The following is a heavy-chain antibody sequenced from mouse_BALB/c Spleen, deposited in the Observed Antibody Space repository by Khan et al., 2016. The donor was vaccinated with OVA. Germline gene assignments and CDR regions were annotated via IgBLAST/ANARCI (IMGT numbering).Heavy chain of an antibody. V-gene: IGHV1-7*01. Sequence: VKLLESGAELAKPGASVKMSCKASGYTFTSYWMHWVKQRPGQGLEWIGYINPSTDYTEYNQKFKDKATLTADKSSSTAYMQLTSLTSEDSAVYCGTNHGSSYPWFTYWGQGTLGTVSA. CDR2: INPSTDYT. CDR1: GYTFTSYW. CDR3: TNHGSSYPWFTY. J-gene: IGHJ3*01. D-gene: IGHD1-1*01.